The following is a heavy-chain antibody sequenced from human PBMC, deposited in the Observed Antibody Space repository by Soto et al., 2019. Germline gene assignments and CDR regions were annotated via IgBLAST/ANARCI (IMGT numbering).Heavy chain of an antibody. V-gene: IGHV4-61*01. D-gene: IGHD3-16*01. Sequence: QVQLQESGPGLVKPSETLSLTCTVSGGSVSSGSYYWSWIRQPPGKGLEWIGYIYYSGSTNYNPSLKSRVTISVDTSKNQFSLKVNSMSAADTAVYYCAREGAASHTYYYGTDVWGQGTTVTVSS. CDR1: GGSVSSGSYY. J-gene: IGHJ6*02. CDR2: IYYSGST. CDR3: AREGAASHTYYYGTDV.